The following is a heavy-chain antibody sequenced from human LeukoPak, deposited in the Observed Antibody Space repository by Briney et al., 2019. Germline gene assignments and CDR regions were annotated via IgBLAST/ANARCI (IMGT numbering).Heavy chain of an antibody. D-gene: IGHD3-22*01. Sequence: NPGGSLRLSCAASGFTFSSYAMSWVRQAPGKGLEWVSAISGSGGSTYYADSVKGRFTTSRDNSKNTLYLQVNSLRAEDTAVYYCAKQESYYDSSGYYLYWGQGTLVTVSS. V-gene: IGHV3-23*01. CDR2: ISGSGGST. CDR3: AKQESYYDSSGYYLY. CDR1: GFTFSSYA. J-gene: IGHJ4*02.